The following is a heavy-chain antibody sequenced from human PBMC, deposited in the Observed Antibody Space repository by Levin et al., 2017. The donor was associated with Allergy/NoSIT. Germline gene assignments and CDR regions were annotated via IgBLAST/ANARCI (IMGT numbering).Heavy chain of an antibody. V-gene: IGHV4-31*03. Sequence: SETLSLTCTVSGGSISSGGYYWSWIRQHPGKGLEWIVYIYYSGNTYYNPSLNRRVTKSVDTSKKQVSLEVSTVAAADTDVYYCARETGYEVDQWGQGTMVTVSS. J-gene: IGHJ4*02. CDR1: GGSISSGGYY. CDR3: ARETGYEVDQ. CDR2: IYYSGNT. D-gene: IGHD5-12*01.